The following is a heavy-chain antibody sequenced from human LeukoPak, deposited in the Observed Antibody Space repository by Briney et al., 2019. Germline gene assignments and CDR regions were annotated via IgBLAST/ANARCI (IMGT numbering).Heavy chain of an antibody. D-gene: IGHD5-24*01. CDR3: ARSVEMATIPFDS. J-gene: IGHJ4*02. V-gene: IGHV4-39*01. CDR2: FYYTGDT. Sequence: SETLSLTCTVSGGSISSTSYYWGWIRQPPGKGLEWIGSFYYTGDTYYNPSLKSRVTISVDTSKNQFSLKLNYVTAADTAVYYCARSVEMATIPFDSWGRGTLVTVSS. CDR1: GGSISSTSYY.